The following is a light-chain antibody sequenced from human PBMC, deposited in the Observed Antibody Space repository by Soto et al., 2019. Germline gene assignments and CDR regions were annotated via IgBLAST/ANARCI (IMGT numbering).Light chain of an antibody. V-gene: IGLV2-14*01. J-gene: IGLJ7*01. CDR3: SSFTTSSTWV. Sequence: QSALTQAASVSGSPGPSIAISCFGTLRDVGAYNYVSWYQPRPGKDPKLMISEVTNRPSGVSDRFAGSKSGTTASLTISGLQAEDEGDYFCSSFTTSSTWVFGGGTQLTVL. CDR2: EVT. CDR1: LRDVGAYNY.